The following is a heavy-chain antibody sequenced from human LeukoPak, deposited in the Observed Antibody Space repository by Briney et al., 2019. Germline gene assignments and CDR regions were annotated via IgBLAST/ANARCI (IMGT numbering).Heavy chain of an antibody. Sequence: GGSLRLSCAASGFTFSSYGMHWVRQAPGKGLEWVAVIWYDGSNKYYADSVKGRFTISRDNSKNTLYLQMNSLRDEDTAVYYCAREVRGSGKDFDYWGQGTLVTVSS. D-gene: IGHD3-10*01. V-gene: IGHV3-33*01. J-gene: IGHJ4*02. CDR1: GFTFSSYG. CDR3: AREVRGSGKDFDY. CDR2: IWYDGSNK.